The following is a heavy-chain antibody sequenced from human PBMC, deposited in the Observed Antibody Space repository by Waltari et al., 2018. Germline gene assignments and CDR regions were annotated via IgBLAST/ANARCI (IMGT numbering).Heavy chain of an antibody. CDR3: ARSGIAARAFDY. Sequence: QVQLVESGGGVVQPGRSLRLSCAASGFTFSSYAIHWVSQDTGKGWEWVAVIADEGGSKYYAYSVKGRFTSSRDNSKNTLYLQMNSLRAEDTAVYYCARSGIAARAFDYWGQGTLVTVSS. D-gene: IGHD6-6*01. CDR2: IADEGGSK. V-gene: IGHV3-30-3*01. CDR1: GFTFSSYA. J-gene: IGHJ4*02.